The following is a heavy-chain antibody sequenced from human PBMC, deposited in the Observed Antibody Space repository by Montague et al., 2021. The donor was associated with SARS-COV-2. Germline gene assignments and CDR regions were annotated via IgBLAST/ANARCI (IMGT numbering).Heavy chain of an antibody. J-gene: IGHJ6*02. D-gene: IGHD1-26*01. V-gene: IGHV4-34*01. CDR2: INHSGST. CDR3: ARGLGRIEDV. Sequence: SQSLSLIYAVYGGSFSGYYWSWIRQPPGKGLEWIGEINHSGSTNYNPSLKSRVTISVDTSKNQFSLKLSSVTAADTAVYYCARGLGRIEDVWGQGTTVTVSS. CDR1: GGSFSGYY.